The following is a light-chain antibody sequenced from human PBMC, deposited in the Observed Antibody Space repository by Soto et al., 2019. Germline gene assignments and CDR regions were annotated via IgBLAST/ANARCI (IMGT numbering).Light chain of an antibody. Sequence: DIQMTQSPSSLYASVGDRVTITCRASQNIKNYLIWFQHKPGKAPKLLIYAASSLQSVVPSRFSGTGSGTDFTLTISSLQPEDFATYSCQQSYTTPWTFGQGTKVDI. V-gene: IGKV1-39*01. CDR3: QQSYTTPWT. J-gene: IGKJ1*01. CDR1: QNIKNY. CDR2: AAS.